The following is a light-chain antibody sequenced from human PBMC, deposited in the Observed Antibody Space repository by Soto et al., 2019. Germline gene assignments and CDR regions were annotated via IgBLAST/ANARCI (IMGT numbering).Light chain of an antibody. CDR3: QQTYTIPWT. CDR2: SAT. J-gene: IGKJ1*01. V-gene: IGKV1-39*01. CDR1: QDISNY. Sequence: DIQMTQSPSSLSASVGDRVTITCQASQDISNYLNWYQHKPGKAPKLLIYSATVLQSGVPSRFSGSGSGTDFTLTISRLQPEDSATYYCQQTYTIPWTFGQGPRWIT.